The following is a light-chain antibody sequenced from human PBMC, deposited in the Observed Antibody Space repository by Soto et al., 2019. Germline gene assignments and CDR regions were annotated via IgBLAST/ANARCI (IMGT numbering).Light chain of an antibody. CDR1: QSVSLF. CDR3: HQYHIIPET. CDR2: AAS. Sequence: DIQMTQSPSSLSASVGDTVTITCRASQSVSLFLNWYQQKPGKAPKLLIYAASTLESGVPSRFSGNGSGTDFTLTISSLQPEDFATYYCHQYHIIPETFGQGTKVEIK. V-gene: IGKV1-39*01. J-gene: IGKJ1*01.